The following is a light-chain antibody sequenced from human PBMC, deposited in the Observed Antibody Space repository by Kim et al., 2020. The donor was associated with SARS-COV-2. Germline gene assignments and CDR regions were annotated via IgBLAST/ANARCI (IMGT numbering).Light chain of an antibody. CDR3: HQYNSYSPGT. CDR2: DAS. V-gene: IGKV1-5*01. Sequence: DIQMTQSPSTLSASVGDRVTITCRASQSINSWLAWYQQKPGKAPKLLIYDASNLESGVPSRFSGSGSGTEFTLSISSLQPDDFATYYCHQYNSYSPGTFGQGTKLEF. J-gene: IGKJ2*01. CDR1: QSINSW.